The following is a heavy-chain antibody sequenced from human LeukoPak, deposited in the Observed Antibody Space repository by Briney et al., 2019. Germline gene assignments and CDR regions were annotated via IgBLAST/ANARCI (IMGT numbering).Heavy chain of an antibody. CDR3: ARNPPMIVVAFDAFDI. Sequence: QTGGSLRLSCAASGFTFSSYWMSWVRQAPGKGLEWVANIKQDGSEKYYVDSVKGRFTISRDNAKNSLYLQMNSLRAEDTAVYYCARNPPMIVVAFDAFDIWGQGTMVTVSS. V-gene: IGHV3-7*01. CDR1: GFTFSSYW. J-gene: IGHJ3*02. D-gene: IGHD3-22*01. CDR2: IKQDGSEK.